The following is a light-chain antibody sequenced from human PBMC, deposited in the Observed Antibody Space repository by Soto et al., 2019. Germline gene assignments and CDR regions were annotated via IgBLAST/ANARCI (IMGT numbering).Light chain of an antibody. CDR2: DVS. Sequence: QSALTQPASVSGSPGQSITISCTGTSSDVGGYNYVSWYQQHPGKAPKLMIYDVSNRPSGVSNRFSGSKSGNTASLTISGLQDEDEADYYCSSYKSSSTLFGGGTKLTVL. CDR1: SSDVGGYNY. J-gene: IGLJ2*01. CDR3: SSYKSSSTL. V-gene: IGLV2-14*01.